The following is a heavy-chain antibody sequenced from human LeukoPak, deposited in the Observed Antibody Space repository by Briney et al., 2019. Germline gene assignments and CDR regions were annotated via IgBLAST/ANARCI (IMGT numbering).Heavy chain of an antibody. CDR2: IYPGDSDT. J-gene: IGHJ4*02. D-gene: IGHD2-2*01. Sequence: GESLKISCKGSGYSFTSYWIGWVRQMPGKGLEWMGIIYPGDSDTRYSPSFQGHVTISADKSINTPYLQWSSLKASDTAMYYCARRRYYCSSTSCYALDYWGQGTLVTVSS. V-gene: IGHV5-51*01. CDR3: ARRRYYCSSTSCYALDY. CDR1: GYSFTSYW.